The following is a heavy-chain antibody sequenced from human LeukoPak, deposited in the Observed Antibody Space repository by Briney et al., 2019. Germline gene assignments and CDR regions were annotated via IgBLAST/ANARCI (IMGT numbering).Heavy chain of an antibody. CDR2: MNLNSGRT. Sequence: GASVKVSCKASGYTSTNFDINWVRQATGQGLEWMGWMNLNSGRTGYRQEFQGRVTMTTNTSITTAYMELSSLRSEDTAVYYCGRGYAVDVRGQGTTVTVSS. CDR1: GYTSTNFD. J-gene: IGHJ6*02. CDR3: GRGYAVDV. V-gene: IGHV1-8*01.